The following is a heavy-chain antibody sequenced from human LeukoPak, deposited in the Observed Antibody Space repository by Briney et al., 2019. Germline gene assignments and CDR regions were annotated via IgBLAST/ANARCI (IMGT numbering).Heavy chain of an antibody. CDR2: IRSKAYGGTT. V-gene: IGHV3-49*04. J-gene: IGHJ4*02. CDR3: TRDPAYSSAWKTHYFDY. Sequence: PGRSLRLSCTTSGFTFGDYAMNWVRQAPGKGLEWVGFIRSKAYGGTTEYAASVKGRFTISRDDSKTIAYLQMNSLKTEDTAEYYCTRDPAYSSAWKTHYFDYWGQGTLVTVSS. D-gene: IGHD6-25*01. CDR1: GFTFGDYA.